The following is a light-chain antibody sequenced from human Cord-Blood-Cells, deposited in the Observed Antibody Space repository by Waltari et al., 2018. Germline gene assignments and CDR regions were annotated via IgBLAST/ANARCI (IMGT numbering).Light chain of an antibody. J-gene: IGKJ3*01. CDR1: QSVLYSSNHKNY. CDR3: QQYYSTPFT. Sequence: DIVMTQSPDSLAVSLGERATINCKSTQSVLYSSNHKNYLAWYQQKPGQPLKLLIYCASTRESGVPDRFSGSGSGTDFTLTISSLQAEDVAVYYCQQYYSTPFTFGPGTKVDIK. CDR2: CAS. V-gene: IGKV4-1*01.